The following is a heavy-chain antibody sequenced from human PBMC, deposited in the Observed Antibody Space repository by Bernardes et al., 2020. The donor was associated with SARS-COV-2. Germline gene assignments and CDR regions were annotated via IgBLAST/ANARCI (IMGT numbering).Heavy chain of an antibody. J-gene: IGHJ4*02. CDR1: GFTFSSYS. V-gene: IGHV3-21*01. CDR3: ARSRYDSSGYSFDC. D-gene: IGHD3-22*01. Sequence: GGSLRLSCAASGFTFSSYSMNWVRQAPGRGLEWVSFITSGSRYMYYADSLKGRFTISRDNAKNLLFLQMKSLRAEDTAVYYCARSRYDSSGYSFDCWGQGTLVTVSS. CDR2: ITSGSRYM.